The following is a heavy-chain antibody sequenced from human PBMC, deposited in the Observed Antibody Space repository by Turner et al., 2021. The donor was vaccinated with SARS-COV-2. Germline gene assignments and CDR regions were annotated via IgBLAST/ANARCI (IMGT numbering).Heavy chain of an antibody. J-gene: IGHJ5*02. D-gene: IGHD6-13*01. CDR2: IYYSGST. CDR3: ARHWEVAAAAYLARFDP. Sequence: QLQLQESGPGLVKPSETLSLTCTVSGGSISSSSYYWGWIRQPPGKGLEWTGGIYYSGSTYYNPSLKSRVTISVDTSKNHFSLKLSSVTAADTALYYCARHWEVAAAAYLARFDPWGQGTLVTVSS. CDR1: GGSISSSSYY. V-gene: IGHV4-39*01.